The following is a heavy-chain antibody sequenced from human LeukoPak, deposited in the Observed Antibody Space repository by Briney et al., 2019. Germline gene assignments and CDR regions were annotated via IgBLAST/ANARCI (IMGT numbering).Heavy chain of an antibody. Sequence: GALSSPCEAPGSTFISNGGTWSRRAPGKELKGVANIKHDGSDKYYLDSLKGRFTVSRDNAKNSLYLHINSLRVGDTAVYFCARVGAATFYWYYMDVWGKGTTVTVSS. CDR1: GSTFISNG. V-gene: IGHV3-7*01. CDR3: ARVGAATFYWYYMDV. D-gene: IGHD2-15*01. J-gene: IGHJ6*03. CDR2: IKHDGSDK.